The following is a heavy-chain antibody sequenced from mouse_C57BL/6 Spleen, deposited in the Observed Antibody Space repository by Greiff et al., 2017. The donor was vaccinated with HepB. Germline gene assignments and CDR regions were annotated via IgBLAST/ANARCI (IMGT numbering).Heavy chain of an antibody. CDR1: GYTFTSYW. CDR3: ARRRLRSYIDY. J-gene: IGHJ2*01. D-gene: IGHD1-1*01. CDR2: IHPNSGST. V-gene: IGHV1-64*01. Sequence: QVHVKQPGAELVKPGASVKLSCKASGYTFTSYWMHWVKQRPGQGLEWIGMIHPNSGSTNYNEKFKSKATLTVAKSSSTAYMQRSSLTSEDSAVYYCARRRLRSYIDYWGQGTTLTVSS.